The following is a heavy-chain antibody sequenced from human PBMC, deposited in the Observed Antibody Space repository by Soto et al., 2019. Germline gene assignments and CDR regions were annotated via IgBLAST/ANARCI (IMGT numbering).Heavy chain of an antibody. CDR2: IYYSVST. V-gene: IGHV4-59*01. D-gene: IGHD3-22*01. J-gene: IGHJ4*02. CDR1: GGSISSYY. Sequence: PSETLSLTCTVSGGSISSYYWSWIRQPPGKGLEWIGYIYYSVSTNYNPSLKSRVTISVDTSKNQFSLKLSSVAAADTAVYYCARHYHDSGGYYLGVFDYWGQGTLVTFFS. CDR3: ARHYHDSGGYYLGVFDY.